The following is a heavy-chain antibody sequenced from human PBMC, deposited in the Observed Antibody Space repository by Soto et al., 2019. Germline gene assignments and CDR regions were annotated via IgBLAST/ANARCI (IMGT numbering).Heavy chain of an antibody. J-gene: IGHJ5*02. CDR3: AREGAAIVGATSIWFDP. D-gene: IGHD1-26*01. CDR1: GGTFSSYA. Sequence: EASVKVSCKASGGTFSSYAISWVRQAPGQGLEWMGGIIPIFGTANYAQKFQGRVTITADESTSTAYMELSSLRSEDTAVYYCAREGAAIVGATSIWFDPWGQGTLVTVSS. V-gene: IGHV1-69*13. CDR2: IIPIFGTA.